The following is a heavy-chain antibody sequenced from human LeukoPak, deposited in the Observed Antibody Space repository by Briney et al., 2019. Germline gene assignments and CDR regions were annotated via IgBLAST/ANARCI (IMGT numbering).Heavy chain of an antibody. Sequence: ASVKVSCKASGYTFTSYYMHWVRQAPGQGLEWMGIINPSGGSTIYAQKFQGRVTMTRDTSTSTVYVELSSLRSEDTAVYYCATPGTTSYYYYYMDVWGKGTTVTVSS. CDR2: INPSGGST. CDR1: GYTFTSYY. V-gene: IGHV1-46*01. J-gene: IGHJ6*03. D-gene: IGHD1-7*01. CDR3: ATPGTTSYYYYYMDV.